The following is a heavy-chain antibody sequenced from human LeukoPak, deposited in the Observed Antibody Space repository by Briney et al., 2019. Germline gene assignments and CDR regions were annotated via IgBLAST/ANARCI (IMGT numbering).Heavy chain of an antibody. CDR3: ARDSHDSSGLQMDY. D-gene: IGHD3-22*01. CDR2: INPNSGGT. J-gene: IGHJ4*02. V-gene: IGHV1-2*02. Sequence: EASVKVSCKASGGTFSSYAISWVRQAPGQGLEWMGWINPNSGGTKYAQKFQGRVTMTRDTPISTAYMELSRLRSDDTAVYYCARDSHDSSGLQMDYWGQGTLVTVSS. CDR1: GGTFSSYA.